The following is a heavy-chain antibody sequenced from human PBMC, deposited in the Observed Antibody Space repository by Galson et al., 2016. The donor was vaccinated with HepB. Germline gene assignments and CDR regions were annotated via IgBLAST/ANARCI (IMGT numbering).Heavy chain of an antibody. V-gene: IGHV4-39*01. Sequence: SETLSLTCSVSGASASSHYWGWIRQPPGKGLEWIGSMYYSGGTNYNPSLKSRVTISVDTAKNQFSLKLKSVTAADTAVYYCARHPPSGYYYYGLDVWGQGTTVTVSS. CDR1: GASASSHY. D-gene: IGHD1-26*01. J-gene: IGHJ6*02. CDR3: ARHPPSGYYYYGLDV. CDR2: MYYSGGT.